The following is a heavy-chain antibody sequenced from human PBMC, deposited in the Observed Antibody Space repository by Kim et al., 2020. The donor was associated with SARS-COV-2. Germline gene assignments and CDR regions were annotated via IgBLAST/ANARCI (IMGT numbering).Heavy chain of an antibody. D-gene: IGHD2-15*01. CDR2: GSAN. CDR3: ARGWAFDI. J-gene: IGHJ3*02. V-gene: IGHV3-74*01. Sequence: GSANTYAGAVKGRCSIARDNAKNTLYLQMNSLRAEDRAVYYCARGWAFDIWGQGTMVTVSS.